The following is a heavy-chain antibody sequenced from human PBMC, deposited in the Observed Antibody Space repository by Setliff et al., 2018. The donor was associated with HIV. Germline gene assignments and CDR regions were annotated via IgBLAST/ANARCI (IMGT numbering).Heavy chain of an antibody. J-gene: IGHJ3*02. Sequence: ASVKVSCKASGHTFTIYDITWVRQAPGQGLEWMGWISAYNGNTNYAQKLQGRVTMTTDTSTSTAYMELRSLRSDDTAVYYCAREGYSVDAFDIWGQGTMVTVSS. D-gene: IGHD4-4*01. CDR1: GHTFTIYD. CDR2: ISAYNGNT. V-gene: IGHV1-18*01. CDR3: AREGYSVDAFDI.